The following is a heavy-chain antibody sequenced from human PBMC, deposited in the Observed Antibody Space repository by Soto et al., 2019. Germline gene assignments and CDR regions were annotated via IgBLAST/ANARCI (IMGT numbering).Heavy chain of an antibody. D-gene: IGHD6-19*01. J-gene: IGHJ4*02. CDR3: ARDSRIAVAGSFFDY. V-gene: IGHV1-69*13. CDR1: GGTFSSYA. Sequence: SVKVSCKASGGTFSSYAISWVRQAPGQGLEWMGGIIPIFGTANYAQKFQGRVTITADESTSTAYMELSSLRSEGTAVYYCARDSRIAVAGSFFDYWGQGTLVTVSS. CDR2: IIPIFGTA.